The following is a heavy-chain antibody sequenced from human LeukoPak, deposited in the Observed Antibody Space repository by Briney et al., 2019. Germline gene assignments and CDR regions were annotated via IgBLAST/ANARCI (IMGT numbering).Heavy chain of an antibody. CDR1: GYTFTSYG. D-gene: IGHD6-19*01. CDR3: ARVGYSGQAAVIAVAGTGGWFDP. CDR2: ISAYNGNT. Sequence: ASVKVSCKASGYTFTSYGISWVRQAPGQGLEWMGWISAYNGNTDYAQKLQGRVTMTTDTSTSTAYMELRSLRSDDTAVYYCARVGYSGQAAVIAVAGTGGWFDPWGQGTLVTVSS. V-gene: IGHV1-18*01. J-gene: IGHJ5*02.